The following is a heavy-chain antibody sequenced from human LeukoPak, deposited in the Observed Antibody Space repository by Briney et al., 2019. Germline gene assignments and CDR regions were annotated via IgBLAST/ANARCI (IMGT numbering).Heavy chain of an antibody. Sequence: ASVKVSCKASGYTFTSYGISWVRQAPGQSLEWMGWINAGNGNTKYSQKFQGRVTITRDTSASTAYMELSSLRSEDTAVYYCAPQAVAGPFDYWGQGTLVTVSS. CDR3: APQAVAGPFDY. CDR1: GYTFTSYG. D-gene: IGHD6-19*01. CDR2: INAGNGNT. J-gene: IGHJ4*02. V-gene: IGHV1-3*01.